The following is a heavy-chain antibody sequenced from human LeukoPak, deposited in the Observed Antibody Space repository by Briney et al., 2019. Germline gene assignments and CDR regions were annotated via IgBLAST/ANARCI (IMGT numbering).Heavy chain of an antibody. Sequence: GGSLRLSCAASGFTFSSYGMHWVRQAPGKGLEGVALLRSDGSNKYYADSVKGRFTISRDNSKNTLYLQMNSLRAEDTAVYYCAKWVYGSSWYPVFFLDYWGQGTPVTVSS. D-gene: IGHD6-13*01. J-gene: IGHJ4*02. CDR2: LRSDGSNK. CDR1: GFTFSSYG. V-gene: IGHV3-30*02. CDR3: AKWVYGSSWYPVFFLDY.